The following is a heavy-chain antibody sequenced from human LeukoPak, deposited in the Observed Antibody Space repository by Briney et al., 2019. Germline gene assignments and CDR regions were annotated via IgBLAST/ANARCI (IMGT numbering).Heavy chain of an antibody. D-gene: IGHD3-9*01. V-gene: IGHV3-30*01. CDR3: ARMYTLRYFDWLDQGFDY. J-gene: IGHJ4*02. CDR2: ISYDGSTQ. CDR1: GFTFSQYW. Sequence: GGSLRLSCAASGFTFSQYWMSWVRQAPGKGLEWVAVISYDGSTQYYADSVKGRFTISRDNSKNTLYLHMNSLRAEDTAVYYCARMYTLRYFDWLDQGFDYWGQGTLVTVSS.